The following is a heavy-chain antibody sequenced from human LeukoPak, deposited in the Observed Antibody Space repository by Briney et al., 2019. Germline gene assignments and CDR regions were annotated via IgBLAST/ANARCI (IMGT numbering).Heavy chain of an antibody. Sequence: SSVTLSLTCTVSGGSISSGGYYWSWIRQHPGKGLEWIGYIYYSGSTYYNPSLKSRVTISVDTSKNQFSLKLSSVTAADTAVYYCARGGREYYDSSGYYYIPQIDAFDIWGQGTMVTVSS. D-gene: IGHD3-22*01. J-gene: IGHJ3*02. CDR3: ARGGREYYDSSGYYYIPQIDAFDI. V-gene: IGHV4-31*03. CDR2: IYYSGST. CDR1: GGSISSGGYY.